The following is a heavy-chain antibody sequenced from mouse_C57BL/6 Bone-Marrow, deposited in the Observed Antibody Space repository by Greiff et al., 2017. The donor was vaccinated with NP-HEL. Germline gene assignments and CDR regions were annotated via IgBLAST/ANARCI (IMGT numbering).Heavy chain of an antibody. Sequence: QVQLQQSGAELARPGASVKLSCKASGYTFTSYGISWVKQRTGQGLEWIGEIYPRSGNTYYNEKFKGKATLTADKSSSTAYMELRSLTSEDSAVYFCARPIYYYGSRWYFDVWGTGTTGTVSS. CDR1: GYTFTSYG. CDR2: IYPRSGNT. CDR3: ARPIYYYGSRWYFDV. J-gene: IGHJ1*03. V-gene: IGHV1-81*01. D-gene: IGHD1-1*01.